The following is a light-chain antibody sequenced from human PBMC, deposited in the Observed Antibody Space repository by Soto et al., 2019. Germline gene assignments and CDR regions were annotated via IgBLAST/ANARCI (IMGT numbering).Light chain of an antibody. V-gene: IGKV1-9*01. CDR3: QQLNSYPIT. Sequence: IQLTQSPSSLSGYVGDIVTMTCLASQGISSFLAWYQQQPGKAPKLLIYAASTLQSGVPSRFSGSGSGTDFTLTISSLQPEDFATYFCQQLNSYPITFGQGTRLEI. CDR2: AAS. CDR1: QGISSF. J-gene: IGKJ5*01.